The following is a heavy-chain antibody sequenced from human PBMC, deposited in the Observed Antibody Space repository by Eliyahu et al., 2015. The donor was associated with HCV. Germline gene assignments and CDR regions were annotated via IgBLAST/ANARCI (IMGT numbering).Heavy chain of an antibody. CDR1: GFTFXXXW. J-gene: IGHJ3*02. D-gene: IGHD3-22*01. Sequence: EVQLVESGGGLVQPGGSLRLSCAASGFTFXXXWMSWVRQAPGKGLEWVANIKEEGSEKFYVDSVKGRFTISRDNAKNSLYLQMNSLRAEDTAVYYCARGDYYDTSGYYHDAFDIWGQGTMVTVSS. CDR2: IKEEGSEK. CDR3: ARGDYYDTSGYYHDAFDI. V-gene: IGHV3-7*03.